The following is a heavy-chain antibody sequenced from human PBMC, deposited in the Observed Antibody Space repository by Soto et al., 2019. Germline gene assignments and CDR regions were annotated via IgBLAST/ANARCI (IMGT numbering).Heavy chain of an antibody. J-gene: IGHJ4*02. V-gene: IGHV1-24*01. CDR2: FDPEDGET. CDR3: ATAYMVRGVMKYFDY. D-gene: IGHD3-10*01. CDR1: GYSLTELS. Sequence: GASVKVSCKVCGYSLTELSMHWVRQAPGKGLEWMGGFDPEDGETIYAQKFQGRVTMTEDTSTDTAYMELSSLRSEDTAVYYCATAYMVRGVMKYFDYWGQGTLVTVSS.